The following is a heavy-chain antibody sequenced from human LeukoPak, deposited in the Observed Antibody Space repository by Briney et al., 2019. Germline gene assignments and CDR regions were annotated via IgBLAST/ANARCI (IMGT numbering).Heavy chain of an antibody. CDR3: ARKAWNWFDP. Sequence: ASVKVSCKASGYTFTSYGISWVRQAPGQGLEWMGWISAYNGNTNYAQKLQGRGTMTTDTSTSTAYMGRRSLRSDDTAVYYCARKAWNWFDPWGQGTLVTVSS. CDR2: ISAYNGNT. CDR1: GYTFTSYG. V-gene: IGHV1-18*01. J-gene: IGHJ5*02.